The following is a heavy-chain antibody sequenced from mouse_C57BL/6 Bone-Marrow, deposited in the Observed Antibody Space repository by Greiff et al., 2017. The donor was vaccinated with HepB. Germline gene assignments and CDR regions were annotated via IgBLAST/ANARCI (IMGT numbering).Heavy chain of an antibody. Sequence: VKLQQSGAELVRPGASVKLSCKASGYTFTDYYINWVKQRPGQGLEWIARIYPGSGNTYYNEKFKGKATLTAEKSSSTAYMQLSSLTSEDSAVYFCARSYYGRAWFAYWGQGTLVTVSA. CDR1: GYTFTDYY. V-gene: IGHV1-76*01. J-gene: IGHJ3*01. CDR3: ARSYYGRAWFAY. D-gene: IGHD1-1*02. CDR2: IYPGSGNT.